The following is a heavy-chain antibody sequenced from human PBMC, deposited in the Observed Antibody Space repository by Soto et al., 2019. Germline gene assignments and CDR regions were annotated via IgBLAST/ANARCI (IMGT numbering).Heavy chain of an antibody. CDR2: IYDSGST. J-gene: IGHJ4*02. V-gene: IGHV4-31*03. Sequence: QVQLQESGPGLVKPSQTLSLTCTVSGGSISSGRYYWSWIRQHPGKGLQWIGYIYDSGSTYYNPSLKSRVTLSVDTSKNHFSLRLSSVTAADTAVYYCARDAIAVTGRLFDYWGQGTLVTVSS. D-gene: IGHD6-19*01. CDR3: ARDAIAVTGRLFDY. CDR1: GGSISSGRYY.